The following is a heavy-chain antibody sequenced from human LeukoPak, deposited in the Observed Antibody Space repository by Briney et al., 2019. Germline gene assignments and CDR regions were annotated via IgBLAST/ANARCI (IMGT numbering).Heavy chain of an antibody. V-gene: IGHV3-74*01. CDR1: GFSFSTQR. Sequence: GGSLSLSCAASGFSFSTQRMHWVRQAPGKGLVWVSYINIDERITGYADSVKGRFTISRDNAKNSLYLQMNSLRAEYTAVYYCARGRTSGSSGYHDWGQGTLVSVSS. CDR3: ARGRTSGSSGYHD. CDR2: INIDERIT. D-gene: IGHD3-22*01. J-gene: IGHJ4*02.